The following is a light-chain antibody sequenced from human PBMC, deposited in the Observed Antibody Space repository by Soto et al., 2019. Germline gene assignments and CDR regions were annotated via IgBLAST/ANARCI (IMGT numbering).Light chain of an antibody. Sequence: IQLTQSPSSLSASVGDRVTITCRASQGISSYLAWYQQKSGKAPKLLIYAASTLQSGVPSRFSGSESGTDCSLSISSLQPEDFATYYCQQPPFFGQGTRLEIK. CDR3: QQPPF. J-gene: IGKJ5*01. CDR1: QGISSY. V-gene: IGKV1-9*01. CDR2: AAS.